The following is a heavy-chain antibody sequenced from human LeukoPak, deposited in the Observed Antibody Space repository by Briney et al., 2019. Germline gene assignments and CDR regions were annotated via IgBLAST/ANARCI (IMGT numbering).Heavy chain of an antibody. CDR2: LDSSGSI. Sequence: SETLSLTCKVSGGSFSGYYWSWIRQPAGKGLEWIGRLDSSGSINYNSSLKSRVTMSIDRSQFSLRLTSVTAADTAIYYCARGTYYGSKCFFDYWGQGILVTVSS. D-gene: IGHD2-21*01. CDR1: GGSFSGYY. CDR3: ARGTYYGSKCFFDY. V-gene: IGHV4-4*07. J-gene: IGHJ4*02.